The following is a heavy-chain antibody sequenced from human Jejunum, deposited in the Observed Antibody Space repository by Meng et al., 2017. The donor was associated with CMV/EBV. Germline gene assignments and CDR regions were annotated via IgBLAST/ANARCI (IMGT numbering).Heavy chain of an antibody. Sequence: LSSDGMNWVRQAPGKGLEWVSSFSGSSTYSYYADSVKGRFTISRDNAKNSLYLQMNGLRAEDTALYYCARDNLRSTSWQGDYAMDVWGQGTTVTVSS. CDR3: ARDNLRSTSWQGDYAMDV. V-gene: IGHV3-21*01. D-gene: IGHD2-2*01. CDR2: FSGSSTYS. J-gene: IGHJ6*02. CDR1: LSSDG.